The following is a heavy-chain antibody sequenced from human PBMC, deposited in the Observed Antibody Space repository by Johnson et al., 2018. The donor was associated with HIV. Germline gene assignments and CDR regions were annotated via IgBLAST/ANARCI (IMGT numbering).Heavy chain of an antibody. CDR1: GFTFSSYA. J-gene: IGHJ3*02. D-gene: IGHD1-26*01. CDR3: AKDRYGGSYPDAFDI. CDR2: ISYDGSNK. V-gene: IGHV3-30*04. Sequence: QVQLVESGGGVVQPGRSLRLSCAASGFTFSSYAMHWVRQAPGKGLEWVAVISYDGSNKYYADSVKGRFTISSDNSKNTLYLQMNSLRPEDTSVYYCAKDRYGGSYPDAFDIWGQGTMVTVSS.